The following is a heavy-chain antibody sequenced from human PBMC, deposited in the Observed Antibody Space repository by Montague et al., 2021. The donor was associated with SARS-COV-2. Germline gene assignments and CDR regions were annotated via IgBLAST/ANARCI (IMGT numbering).Heavy chain of an antibody. CDR2: LFYSVNT. J-gene: IGHJ3*02. Sequence: SETLSLTCTVSGGSISSSDYYWGWIRQPPGKGLEWIGSLFYSVNTYYNPSLKSRVTISVDTSKNQFSLKLSPVTAADTAVYYCARTNYDFWRGHQRGGAFDIGGQGTMVTVSS. CDR3: ARTNYDFWRGHQRGGAFDI. CDR1: GGSISSSDYY. D-gene: IGHD3-3*01. V-gene: IGHV4-39*01.